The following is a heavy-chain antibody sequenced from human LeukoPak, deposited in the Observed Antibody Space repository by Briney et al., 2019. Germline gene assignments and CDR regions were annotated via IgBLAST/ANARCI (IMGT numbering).Heavy chain of an antibody. Sequence: GGSLRLSCAASEFIFNRSWMNWVRQAPGKGLEWVANMDPSGSHKRYVDSVKGRFTIPKDNPGTSLYLDMYDLRAEDTAIYYCAIWTSGNYWGQGTLVTVSS. CDR2: MDPSGSHK. D-gene: IGHD1-1*01. CDR3: AIWTSGNY. V-gene: IGHV3-7*01. J-gene: IGHJ4*02. CDR1: EFIFNRSW.